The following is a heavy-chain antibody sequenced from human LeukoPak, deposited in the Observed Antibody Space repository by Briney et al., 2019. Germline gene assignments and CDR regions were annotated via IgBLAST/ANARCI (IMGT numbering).Heavy chain of an antibody. CDR2: ISWNSGSI. J-gene: IGHJ2*01. V-gene: IGHV3-9*01. CDR3: AKSSGPTYWYFDL. D-gene: IGHD6-6*01. Sequence: GGSLRLSCAASGFTFDDYAMHWVRQAPGKGLEWVSGISWNSGSIGYADSVKGRFTISRDNAKNSLYLQMNSLRAEDTALYYCAKSSGPTYWYFDLWGRGTLVTVSS. CDR1: GFTFDDYA.